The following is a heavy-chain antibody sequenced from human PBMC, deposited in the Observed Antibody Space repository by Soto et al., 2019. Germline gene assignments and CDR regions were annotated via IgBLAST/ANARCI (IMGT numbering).Heavy chain of an antibody. D-gene: IGHD3-3*01. J-gene: IGHJ4*02. V-gene: IGHV1-24*01. Sequence: ASVKVSCKVSGYTLTELSMHWVRQAPGKGLEWMGGFDPEDGETIYAQKFQGRVTVTEDTSTDTAYMELSSLRSEDTAVYYCATDPPHDFWSGYSFDYWGQGTLVTVSS. CDR3: ATDPPHDFWSGYSFDY. CDR2: FDPEDGET. CDR1: GYTLTELS.